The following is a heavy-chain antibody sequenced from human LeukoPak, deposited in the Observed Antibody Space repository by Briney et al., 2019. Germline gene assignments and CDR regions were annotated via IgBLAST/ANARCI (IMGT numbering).Heavy chain of an antibody. Sequence: GGSLRLSCEASGFTFNNYAMHWVRQAPGKGLEWVSGISWDRGTTGYGDSVKGRFTISRDNAKNTLYLQMNSLRAEDTAVYYCAKELSYDSSGYYSPADYWGQGTLVTVSS. CDR3: AKELSYDSSGYYSPADY. CDR2: ISWDRGTT. D-gene: IGHD3-22*01. J-gene: IGHJ4*02. V-gene: IGHV3-9*01. CDR1: GFTFNNYA.